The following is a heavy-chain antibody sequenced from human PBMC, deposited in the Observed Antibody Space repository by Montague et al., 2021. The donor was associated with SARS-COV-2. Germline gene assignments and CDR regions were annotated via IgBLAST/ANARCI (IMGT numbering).Heavy chain of an antibody. CDR1: GGSISSGNYY. Sequence: TRSLTCSVSGGSISSGNYYWSWLRQPAGKGLEWIGRIYTTGSTNYNPSLKSRVTISQDTSKNQFSLKLTSVTAADTAVYYCARDKIVIVPTTLELTWIDGYKNYYYGMDVWGQGTTVTVSS. CDR3: ARDKIVIVPTTLELTWIDGYKNYYYGMDV. J-gene: IGHJ6*02. CDR2: IYTTGST. V-gene: IGHV4-61*02. D-gene: IGHD2/OR15-2a*01.